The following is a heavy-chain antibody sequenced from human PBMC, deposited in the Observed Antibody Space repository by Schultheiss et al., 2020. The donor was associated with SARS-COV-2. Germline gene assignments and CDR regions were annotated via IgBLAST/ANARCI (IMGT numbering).Heavy chain of an antibody. J-gene: IGHJ4*02. CDR1: GFTFSSYS. Sequence: GGSLRLSCAASGFTFSSYSVNWVRQAPGKGLEWVSSISSSSSYIYYADSVKGRFTISRDNAKNSLYLQMNSLRAEDTAVYYCARGGRGGYSYGYFDYWGQGTLVTVSS. V-gene: IGHV3-21*01. D-gene: IGHD5-18*01. CDR3: ARGGRGGYSYGYFDY. CDR2: ISSSSSYI.